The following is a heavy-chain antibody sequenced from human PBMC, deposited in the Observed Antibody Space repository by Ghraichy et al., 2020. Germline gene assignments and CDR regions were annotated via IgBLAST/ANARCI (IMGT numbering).Heavy chain of an antibody. D-gene: IGHD5-12*01. Sequence: GGSLRLSCAASGFTFSSYAMHWVRQAPGKGLEWVAVISYDGSNKYYADSVKGRFTISRDNSKNTLYLQMNSLRAEDTAVYYCARAPIKFVPYYYYYYMDVWGKGTTVTVSS. CDR1: GFTFSSYA. CDR3: ARAPIKFVPYYYYYYMDV. V-gene: IGHV3-30*04. CDR2: ISYDGSNK. J-gene: IGHJ6*03.